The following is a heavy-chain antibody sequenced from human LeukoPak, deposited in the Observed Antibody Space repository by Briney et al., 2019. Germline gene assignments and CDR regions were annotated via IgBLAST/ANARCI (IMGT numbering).Heavy chain of an antibody. CDR3: AKDIQLST. CDR2: IGASGEST. J-gene: IGHJ3*01. D-gene: IGHD5-24*01. Sequence: GGSLRLSCAASGFTFSVAAMTWVRQAPGPGLEWFSLIGASGESTYYADSVKGRFTISRDNSKNPLSLQMTSLRVEDTAMYFCAKDIQLSTWGLGTMVTVSS. CDR1: GFTFSVAA. V-gene: IGHV3-23*01.